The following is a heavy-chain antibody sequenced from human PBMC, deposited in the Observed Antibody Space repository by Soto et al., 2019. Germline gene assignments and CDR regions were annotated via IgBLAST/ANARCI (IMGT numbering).Heavy chain of an antibody. J-gene: IGHJ4*02. CDR1: GFTFSDHY. CDR3: ARDGLMAVTNLAGY. V-gene: IGHV3-72*01. CDR2: VRNKANSYST. Sequence: EVQLVESGGGLVQPGGSLRLSCAASGFTFSDHYMDWVRQAPGKGLEYIGRVRNKANSYSTEYAASVKGRFTISRDDSKNSLYVQMNSLRAEDTAVYYCARDGLMAVTNLAGYWGQGTLVTVSS. D-gene: IGHD4-17*01.